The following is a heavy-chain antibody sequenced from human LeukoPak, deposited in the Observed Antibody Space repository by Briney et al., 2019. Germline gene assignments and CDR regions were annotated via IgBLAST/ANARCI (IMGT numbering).Heavy chain of an antibody. D-gene: IGHD6-19*01. Sequence: GGSLRLSCAASGFTFSSYWMSWVRQAPGKGLEWVANIKQDGSEKDYVDSVKGRFTISRDNAKNSLYLQMNSLRAEDTAVYYCARDKCVAVVPGVDYWGQGTLVTVSS. V-gene: IGHV3-7*01. CDR1: GFTFSSYW. CDR3: ARDKCVAVVPGVDY. CDR2: IKQDGSEK. J-gene: IGHJ4*02.